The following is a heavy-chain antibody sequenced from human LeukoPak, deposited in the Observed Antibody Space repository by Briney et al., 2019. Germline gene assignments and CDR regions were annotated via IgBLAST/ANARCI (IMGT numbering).Heavy chain of an antibody. CDR1: GFTFSSYG. D-gene: IGHD6-19*01. Sequence: GGSLRLSCAASGFTFSSYGMHWVRQAPGKGLEWVAVISYDGSNKYYADSVKGRFTISRDNSKNTLYLQMNSLRAEDTAVYYCASGRQWLAFDYWGQGTLVTVSS. V-gene: IGHV3-30*03. CDR2: ISYDGSNK. CDR3: ASGRQWLAFDY. J-gene: IGHJ4*02.